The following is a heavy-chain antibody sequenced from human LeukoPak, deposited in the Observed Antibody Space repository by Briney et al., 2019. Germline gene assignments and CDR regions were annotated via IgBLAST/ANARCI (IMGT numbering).Heavy chain of an antibody. D-gene: IGHD5-24*01. CDR1: GGSVSSGSYY. Sequence: SETLSLTCTVSGGSVSSGSYYWSWIRQPPGKGLEWIGYIYYSGSTNYNPSLKSRVTISVDTSKNQFSLKLSSVTAADTAMYYCARAAREMATTPDFDYWGQGTLVTVSS. J-gene: IGHJ4*02. CDR3: ARAAREMATTPDFDY. V-gene: IGHV4-61*01. CDR2: IYYSGST.